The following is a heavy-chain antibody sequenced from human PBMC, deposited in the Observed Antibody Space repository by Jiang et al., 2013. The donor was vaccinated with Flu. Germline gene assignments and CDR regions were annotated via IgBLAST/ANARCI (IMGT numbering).Heavy chain of an antibody. Sequence: SGAEVKKPGASVKVSCKASGYTFTSYTIGWVRQAPGQGLEWMGWISAYNGNTNYAQKFQGRVTMTTDTSTSTAYMELRSLRSDDTAVYYCARVPYRYDGTGYHFIYYFDYWGQGTLVTVSS. CDR1: GYTFTSYT. V-gene: IGHV1-18*01. D-gene: IGHD3-22*01. CDR3: ARVPYRYDGTGYHFIYYFDY. J-gene: IGHJ4*02. CDR2: ISAYNGNT.